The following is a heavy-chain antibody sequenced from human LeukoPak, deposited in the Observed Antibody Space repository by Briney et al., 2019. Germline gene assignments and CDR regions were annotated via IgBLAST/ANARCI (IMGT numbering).Heavy chain of an antibody. D-gene: IGHD5-12*01. J-gene: IGHJ4*02. CDR1: GFPFDDYG. V-gene: IGHV3-20*01. Sequence: GSLRLSCAASGFPFDDYGMSWVRQAPGKGLEWVSGINWNGGSTGYADSVKGRFTISRDNAKNSLYLQMNSLRAEDTALYHCARRPGSGYDLDYWGQGTLVTVSS. CDR2: INWNGGST. CDR3: ARRPGSGYDLDY.